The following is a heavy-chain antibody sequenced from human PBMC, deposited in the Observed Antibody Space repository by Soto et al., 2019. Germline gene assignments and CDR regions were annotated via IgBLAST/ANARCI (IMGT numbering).Heavy chain of an antibody. Sequence: EVQLVESGGGLVQPGGSLRLSCAASGFTFSSYWMHWVRQAPGKGLVWVSRINNDGSSTTYADSVKGRFTISRDNAKNTLYLQMNSLRVEDTAVYYCARGVAVAGNYYYGMDVWGQGTTVTVSS. CDR1: GFTFSSYW. J-gene: IGHJ6*02. D-gene: IGHD6-19*01. CDR2: INNDGSST. V-gene: IGHV3-74*01. CDR3: ARGVAVAGNYYYGMDV.